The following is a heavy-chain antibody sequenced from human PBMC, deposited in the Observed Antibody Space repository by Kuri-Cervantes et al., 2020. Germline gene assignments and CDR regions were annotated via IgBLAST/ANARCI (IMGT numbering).Heavy chain of an antibody. J-gene: IGHJ4*02. CDR3: ARDSSGIAVSD. Sequence: SETLSLTCAVYGGSFSGYYWSWIRQPPGKGLEWIGEINHSGSTNYNPSFKSRVTISVDTSKNQFSLKLSSVTAADTAVYYCARDSSGIAVSDWGQGTLVTVSS. CDR2: INHSGST. V-gene: IGHV4-34*01. D-gene: IGHD6-19*01. CDR1: GGSFSGYY.